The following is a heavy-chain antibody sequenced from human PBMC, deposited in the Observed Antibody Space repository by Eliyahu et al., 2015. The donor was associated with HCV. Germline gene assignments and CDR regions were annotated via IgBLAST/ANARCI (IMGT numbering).Heavy chain of an antibody. J-gene: IGHJ4*02. CDR3: AKSLEWLLPYFDY. CDR2: ISGSGGST. V-gene: IGHV3-23*01. Sequence: EWVSAISGSGGSTYYADSVKGRFTISRDNSKNTLYLQMNSLRAEDTAVYYCAKSLEWLLPYFDYWGQGTLVTVSS. D-gene: IGHD3-3*01.